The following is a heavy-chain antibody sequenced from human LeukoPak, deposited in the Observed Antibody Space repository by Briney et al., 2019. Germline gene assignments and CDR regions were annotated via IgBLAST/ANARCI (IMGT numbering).Heavy chain of an antibody. Sequence: SETLSLTCTVSGGSISSYYWSWIRQPPGKGLEWIGYIYYSGSTNYNPSLKSRVTISVDTSKNQFSLKLSSVTAADTAVYYCARERGTYYDILTGYFRAFDIWGQGTMVTVSS. CDR2: IYYSGST. D-gene: IGHD3-9*01. V-gene: IGHV4-59*01. J-gene: IGHJ3*02. CDR3: ARERGTYYDILTGYFRAFDI. CDR1: GGSISSYY.